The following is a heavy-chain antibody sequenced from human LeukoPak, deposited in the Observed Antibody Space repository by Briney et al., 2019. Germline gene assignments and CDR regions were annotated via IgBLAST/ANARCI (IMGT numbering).Heavy chain of an antibody. V-gene: IGHV1-2*02. CDR1: GYTFTGYY. D-gene: IGHD6-19*01. Sequence: ASVKVSCKASGYTFTGYYMHWVRQAPGQGLEWMGWINPNSGGTNYAQKFQGRVTMTRDTSISTAYMELSRLRSDDTTVYYCARGNVAVAAFDYWGQGTLVTVSS. J-gene: IGHJ4*02. CDR3: ARGNVAVAAFDY. CDR2: INPNSGGT.